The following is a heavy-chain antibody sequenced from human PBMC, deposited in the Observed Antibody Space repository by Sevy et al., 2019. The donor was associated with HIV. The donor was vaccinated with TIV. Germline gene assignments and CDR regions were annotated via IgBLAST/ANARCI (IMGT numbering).Heavy chain of an antibody. CDR3: AREGCTKPHDY. CDR1: GFTFSKYS. CDR2: LSFGCGEI. D-gene: IGHD2-8*01. Sequence: GGSLRLSCAASGFTFSKYSMSWVRQPPGKGLEWVSTLSFGCGEINHADSVKDRFTISRVNSKNSLYLQMNNLRAEDTAVYYCAREGCTKPHDYWGQGTLVTVSS. J-gene: IGHJ4*02. V-gene: IGHV3-23*01.